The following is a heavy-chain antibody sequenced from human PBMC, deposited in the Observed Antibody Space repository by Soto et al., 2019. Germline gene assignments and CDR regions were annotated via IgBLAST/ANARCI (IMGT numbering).Heavy chain of an antibody. CDR2: IKEDGGKT. V-gene: IGHV3-7*04. J-gene: IGHJ4*02. Sequence: EVQLVESGGGLVQPGGSLRLSCVASGLTLSRYWMSWVRQAPGKGLEWVANIKEDGGKTYYVDSVKGRFTISGDNAKNSGYLQMNSLRVEDTAVYYCSRAYYGQGPDWGQGTLVIVSS. CDR3: SRAYYGQGPD. D-gene: IGHD3-22*01. CDR1: GLTLSRYW.